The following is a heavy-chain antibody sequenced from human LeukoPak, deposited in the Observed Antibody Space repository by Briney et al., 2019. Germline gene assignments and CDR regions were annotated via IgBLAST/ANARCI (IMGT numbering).Heavy chain of an antibody. D-gene: IGHD3-16*01. V-gene: IGHV3-53*01. J-gene: IGHJ4*02. CDR2: MYTGGTT. Sequence: GGSLRLSCAASEFTVSGTHMSWVRQAPGKGLEWVSAMYTGGTTYYADSVMGRFTVSRDNSRNTVFLHMNSLRVDDTAVHYCAKDEATSGGGLASWGQGTLVTVSS. CDR3: AKDEATSGGGLAS. CDR1: EFTVSGTH.